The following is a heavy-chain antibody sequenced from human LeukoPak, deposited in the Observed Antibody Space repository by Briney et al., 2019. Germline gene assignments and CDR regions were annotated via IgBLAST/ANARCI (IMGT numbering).Heavy chain of an antibody. D-gene: IGHD3-22*01. CDR1: GSRFTSYW. J-gene: IGHJ4*02. CDR3: ASHHSSGTHGGGVY. V-gene: IGHV5-51*01. Sequence: GESLKISCKGSGSRFTSYWIGWVRQLPGKGLEWMGIIYPGDSDNRYSPSFQGQVTISADKSISTASLQWSSLKASDTAMYYCASHHSSGTHGGGVYWGQGTLVTVSS. CDR2: IYPGDSDN.